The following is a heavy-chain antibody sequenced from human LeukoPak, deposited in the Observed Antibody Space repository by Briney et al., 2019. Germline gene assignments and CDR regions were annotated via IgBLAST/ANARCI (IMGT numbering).Heavy chain of an antibody. V-gene: IGHV4-61*02. CDR2: IYTSGST. CDR1: GGSIGSGGYS. J-gene: IGHJ4*02. D-gene: IGHD1-26*01. Sequence: SETLSLTCAVSGGSIGSGGYSWSWIRQPAGKGLEWIGRIYTSGSTNYNASLKSRVSMSVDTSKNQFSLKLSSVTAADTAVFYCARENSGSYREFDYWGQGTLVTVSS. CDR3: ARENSGSYREFDY.